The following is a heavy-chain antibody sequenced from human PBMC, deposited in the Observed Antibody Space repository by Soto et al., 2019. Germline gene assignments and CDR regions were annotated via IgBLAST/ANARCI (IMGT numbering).Heavy chain of an antibody. D-gene: IGHD6-13*01. J-gene: IGHJ4*02. V-gene: IGHV4-59*01. CDR2: VYNSGST. CDR1: GGSISSNY. Sequence: SETLSLTCTVSGGSISSNYWTWIRQPPEKGLEWIGYVYNSGSTNYNPSLKSRVTISEDTSKSQFSLKVNSMTAADTAVYYCARYRREAVAGYTLDNWGQGILVTVSS. CDR3: ARYRREAVAGYTLDN.